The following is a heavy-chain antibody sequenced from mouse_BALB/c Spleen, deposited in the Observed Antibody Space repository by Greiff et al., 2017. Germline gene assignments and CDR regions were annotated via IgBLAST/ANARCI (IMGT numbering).Heavy chain of an antibody. J-gene: IGHJ2*01. CDR3: ARDLDGYFDY. Sequence: ESGPGLVKPSQSLSLTCSVTGYSITSGYYWNWIRQFPGNKLEWMGYISYDGSNNYNPSLKNRISITRDTSKNQFFLKLNSVTTEDTATYYCARDLDGYFDYWGQGTTLTVSS. V-gene: IGHV3-6*02. CDR1: GYSITSGYY. CDR2: ISYDGSN.